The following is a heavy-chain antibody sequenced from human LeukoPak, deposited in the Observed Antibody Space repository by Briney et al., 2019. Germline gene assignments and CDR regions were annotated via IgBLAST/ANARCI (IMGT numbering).Heavy chain of an antibody. Sequence: GGSLRLSCAAPGFTFSSYWMSWVRQAPGKGLEWVANIKQDGSEKYYVVSVKGRFTISRDNAKNSLYLQMNSLRAEDTAVYYCARDGYSGYDRYFDYWGQGTLVTVSS. V-gene: IGHV3-7*01. CDR3: ARDGYSGYDRYFDY. CDR1: GFTFSSYW. J-gene: IGHJ4*02. CDR2: IKQDGSEK. D-gene: IGHD5-12*01.